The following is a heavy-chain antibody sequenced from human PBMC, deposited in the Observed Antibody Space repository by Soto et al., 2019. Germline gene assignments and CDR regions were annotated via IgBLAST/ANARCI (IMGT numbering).Heavy chain of an antibody. CDR3: AKDVGTRWELLIPDYYFDY. CDR2: ISGSGGST. Sequence: GGSLRLSCAASGFTFSSYAMSWVRQAPGKGLEWASAISGSGGSTYYADSVKGRFTISRGNSKNTLYLQMNSLRTEDTAVYYCAKDVGTRWELLIPDYYFDYWGQGTLVTVSS. D-gene: IGHD1-26*01. CDR1: GFTFSSYA. J-gene: IGHJ4*02. V-gene: IGHV3-23*01.